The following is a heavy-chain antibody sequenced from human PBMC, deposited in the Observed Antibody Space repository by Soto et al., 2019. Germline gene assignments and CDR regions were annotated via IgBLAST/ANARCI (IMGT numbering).Heavy chain of an antibody. CDR2: IYYTGNT. V-gene: IGHV4-61*01. D-gene: IGHD5-12*01. J-gene: IGHJ5*02. CDR1: GGSVSSRSHF. Sequence: QVQLQESGPGVVKPSDTLSVTCTVSGGSVSSRSHFWSWIRQPPEGGLQWIGYIYYTGNTNYSPSLKSRATLSVDTSRNQSSLRLTSVTAAATAIYYCARYDAESGSNKLVPWGQGTLITVSS. CDR3: ARYDAESGSNKLVP.